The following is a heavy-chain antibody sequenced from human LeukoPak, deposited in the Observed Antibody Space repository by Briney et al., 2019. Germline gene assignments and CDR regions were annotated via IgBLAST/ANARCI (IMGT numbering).Heavy chain of an antibody. CDR2: ISGSADRT. J-gene: IGHJ4*02. D-gene: IGHD1-1*01. Sequence: SGGSLRLSCAASGFTFYTYAMNWVRQAPGRGLEWVSTISGSADRTYYADSVKGRFTISRDNSKNTLFLQMNSLRAEDTALYYCAKQLGINVFDYWGQGTLVTVSS. CDR3: AKQLGINVFDY. V-gene: IGHV3-23*01. CDR1: GFTFYTYA.